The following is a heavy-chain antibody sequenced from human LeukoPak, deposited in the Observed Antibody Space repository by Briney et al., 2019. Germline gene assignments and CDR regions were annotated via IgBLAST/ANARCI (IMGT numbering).Heavy chain of an antibody. CDR3: TRPFYCSSTSCYEDY. Sequence: PGGSLGLSCAASGFTFSGSAMHWVRQASGKGLEWVGRIRSKANSYATAYAASVKGRFTISRDDSKNTAYLQMNSLKTEDTAVYYCTRPFYCSSTSCYEDYWGQGTLVTVSS. CDR1: GFTFSGSA. V-gene: IGHV3-73*01. D-gene: IGHD2-2*01. J-gene: IGHJ4*02. CDR2: IRSKANSYAT.